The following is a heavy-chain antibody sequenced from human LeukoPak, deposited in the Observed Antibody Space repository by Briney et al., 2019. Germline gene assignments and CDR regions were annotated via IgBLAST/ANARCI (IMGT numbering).Heavy chain of an antibody. CDR3: ARGRYGPDY. Sequence: GGSLRLSCAASGFTFSSYWMHWVRQAPGKGLLWVSRINSDGSITSYADSVKGRFTISRDNAKNTLYLQMNSLRDEDTAVFFCARGRYGPDYWGQGTVVTVSS. V-gene: IGHV3-74*01. CDR2: INSDGSIT. CDR1: GFTFSSYW. J-gene: IGHJ4*02. D-gene: IGHD5-18*01.